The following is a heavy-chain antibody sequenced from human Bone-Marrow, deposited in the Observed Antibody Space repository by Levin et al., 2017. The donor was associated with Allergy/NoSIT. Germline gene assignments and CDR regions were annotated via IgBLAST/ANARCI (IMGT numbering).Heavy chain of an antibody. V-gene: IGHV3-73*01. CDR2: IRSKANNYAT. CDR3: SRLGDQLLYWYFDL. Sequence: QTGGSLRLSCAASGFTFSDSAIHWVRQASGKGLEWVGRIRSKANNYATAYDPSVRGRFTISRDDSKNTAYLEMNSLKTEDTAVYYCSRLGDQLLYWYFDLWGRGTLVTVSS. D-gene: IGHD2-2*01. CDR1: GFTFSDSA. J-gene: IGHJ2*01.